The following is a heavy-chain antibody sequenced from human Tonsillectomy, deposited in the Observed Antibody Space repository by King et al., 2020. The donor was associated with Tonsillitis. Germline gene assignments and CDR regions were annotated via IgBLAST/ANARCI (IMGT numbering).Heavy chain of an antibody. V-gene: IGHV4-4*02. CDR2: IYQSGTT. J-gene: IGHJ6*03. CDR3: SKRPAAVSQYYHMDV. D-gene: IGHD2-2*01. CDR1: GGSISSRNW. Sequence: QLQESGPGLLKPSGTLSLTCAVSGGSISSRNWWGWVRQPPGKGLEWIGEIYQSGTTHYNPSLKSRVTISVDKSTNQFSLNLTSVTAADTAVYYCSKRPAAVSQYYHMDVWGKGTTVTVSS.